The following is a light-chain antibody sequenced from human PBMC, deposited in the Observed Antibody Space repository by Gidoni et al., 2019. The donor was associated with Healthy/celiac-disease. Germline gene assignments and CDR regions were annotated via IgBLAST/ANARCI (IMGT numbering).Light chain of an antibody. CDR2: GAS. CDR3: QQYNNWPRT. Sequence: EIVMTHPPATLSVSPGERATLSCRASQSVSSNLAWYQQKPGQAPRRLIYGASTRATGIPARFSGSGSGTEFTLTISSLQSEDFAVYYCQQYNNWPRTFGGGTKVEIK. V-gene: IGKV3-15*01. CDR1: QSVSSN. J-gene: IGKJ4*01.